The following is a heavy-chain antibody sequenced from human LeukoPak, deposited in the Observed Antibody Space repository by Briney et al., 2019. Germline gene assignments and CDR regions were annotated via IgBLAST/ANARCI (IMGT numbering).Heavy chain of an antibody. CDR1: GFTFSGSA. CDR3: TPRDRSYGLFY. CDR2: IRSKANSYAT. V-gene: IGHV3-73*01. Sequence: GGALRLSCAASGFTFSGSAMHWVRQASGKGREGGGRIRSKANSYATAYAASVKGSFTISRDDSKNTAYLQMNSLKTEDTAVYYCTPRDRSYGLFYWGQGTLVTVSS. J-gene: IGHJ4*02. D-gene: IGHD5-18*01.